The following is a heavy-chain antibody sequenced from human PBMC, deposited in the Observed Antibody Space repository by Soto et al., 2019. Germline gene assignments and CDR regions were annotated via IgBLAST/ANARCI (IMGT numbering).Heavy chain of an antibody. Sequence: SSETLSLTCAVSGYSISSGYYWGWIRQPPGKGLEWIGSIYNSGSTSYNPSLKSRVTISVDTSKNQFSLKLSSVTAADTAVYYCASDYGDYSHPYYYGMDVWGQGTTV. V-gene: IGHV4-38-2*01. J-gene: IGHJ6*02. CDR3: ASDYGDYSHPYYYGMDV. CDR1: GYSISSGYY. D-gene: IGHD4-17*01. CDR2: IYNSGST.